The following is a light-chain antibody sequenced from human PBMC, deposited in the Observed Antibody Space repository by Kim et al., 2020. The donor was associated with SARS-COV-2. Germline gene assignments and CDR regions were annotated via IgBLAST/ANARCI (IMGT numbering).Light chain of an antibody. Sequence: PGERATLPCRASQSVSGSFLAWYQQKPGQAPRLLIFDASNRATGTPDRFSGSGSGTDFTLTISRLEPEDFAVYYCQYYDSSPSWTFGQGTKVDIK. CDR2: DAS. J-gene: IGKJ1*01. CDR3: QYYDSSPSWT. V-gene: IGKV3-20*01. CDR1: QSVSGSF.